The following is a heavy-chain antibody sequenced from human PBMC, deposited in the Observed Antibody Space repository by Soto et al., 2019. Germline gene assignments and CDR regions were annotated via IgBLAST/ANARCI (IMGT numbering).Heavy chain of an antibody. D-gene: IGHD2-15*01. CDR1: GFTFSNYW. V-gene: IGHV3-74*01. CDR2: INSDGSVS. J-gene: IGHJ6*03. CDR3: ARGDCVGSTCYSLAGSFYYYMDV. Sequence: EVQLVESGGGLVQPGGSLRLSCAASGFTFSNYWMYWVRQAPGEGLVWVSRINSDGSVSSYADSVKGRLTISRDNVKNTLYLQIDSLRAEDTAVYYCARGDCVGSTCYSLAGSFYYYMDVWGKGTKVTVFS.